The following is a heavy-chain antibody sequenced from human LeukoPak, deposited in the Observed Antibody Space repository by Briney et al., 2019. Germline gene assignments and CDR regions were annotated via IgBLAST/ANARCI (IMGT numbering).Heavy chain of an antibody. V-gene: IGHV4-4*09. D-gene: IGHD3-10*01. CDR1: GGSISSYY. J-gene: IGHJ5*02. CDR2: IYTSGST. Sequence: SETLSLTCTVSGGSISSYYWSWIRQPPGKGLEWIGYIYTSGSTNYNPSLKRRVTISVDTSKNQFSLKLSSVTAADTAVYYCARHLRVTMVRGVIGRFDPWGQGTLVTVSS. CDR3: ARHLRVTMVRGVIGRFDP.